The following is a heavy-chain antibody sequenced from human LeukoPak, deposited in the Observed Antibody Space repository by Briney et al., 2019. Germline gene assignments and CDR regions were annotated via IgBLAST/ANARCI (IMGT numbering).Heavy chain of an antibody. V-gene: IGHV3-30*04. D-gene: IGHD6-13*01. J-gene: IGHJ5*02. CDR2: ISYDGSNK. CDR1: GFTFSSYA. Sequence: GGSLRLSCAASGFTFSSYAMHWVRQAPGKGLEWVAIISYDGSNKYYADSVKGRFTISRDNSKNTLYLQMNSLRAEDTAVYYCARGQPLKKTAAGLLYNWFDPWGQGTLVTVSS. CDR3: ARGQPLKKTAAGLLYNWFDP.